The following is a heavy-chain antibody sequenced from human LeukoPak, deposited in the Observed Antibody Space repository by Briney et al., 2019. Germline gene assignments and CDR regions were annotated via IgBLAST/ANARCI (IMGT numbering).Heavy chain of an antibody. V-gene: IGHV3-21*01. CDR3: ARTVYCSGGSCYPFDY. J-gene: IGHJ4*02. CDR1: GFTFSSYS. D-gene: IGHD2-15*01. Sequence: GGSLRLSCAASGFTFSSYSMNWVRQAPGKGLEWVASINSSSSYIYYADSVKGRFTISRDNAKNPLYLQMNSLRAEDTAVYYCARTVYCSGGSCYPFDYWGQGTLVTVSS. CDR2: INSSSSYI.